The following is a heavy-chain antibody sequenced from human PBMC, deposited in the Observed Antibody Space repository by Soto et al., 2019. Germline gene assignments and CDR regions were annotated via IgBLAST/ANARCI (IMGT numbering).Heavy chain of an antibody. J-gene: IGHJ4*02. CDR2: INAGNGNT. CDR1: GYTFTSYA. CDR3: ARSIVVVTALDY. Sequence: QVQLVQSGAEEKKPGASVKVSCKASGYTFTSYAMHWVRQAPGQRLEWMGWINAGNGNTKYSQKFQGRVTITRDTSASTAYMELSSLRSEDTDLYYCARSIVVVTALDYWGQGTLVTVSS. V-gene: IGHV1-3*05. D-gene: IGHD2-21*02.